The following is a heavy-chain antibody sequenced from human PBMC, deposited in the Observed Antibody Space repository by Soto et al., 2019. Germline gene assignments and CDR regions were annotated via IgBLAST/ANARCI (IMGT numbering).Heavy chain of an antibody. CDR1: GYTFTSYG. V-gene: IGHV1-18*01. D-gene: IGHD3-22*01. J-gene: IGHJ4*02. CDR2: ISAYNGNT. Sequence: GASVKVSCKASGYTFTSYGISWVRQAPGQGLEWMGWISAYNGNTNYAQKLQGRVTMTTDTSTSTAYMELRSLRSDDTAVYYCARAGGYYDSSGPPYYWGQGTLVTVSS. CDR3: ARAGGYYDSSGPPYY.